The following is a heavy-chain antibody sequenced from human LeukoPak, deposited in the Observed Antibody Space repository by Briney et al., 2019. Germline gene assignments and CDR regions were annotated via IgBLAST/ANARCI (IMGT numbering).Heavy chain of an antibody. CDR2: IYYSGST. V-gene: IGHV4-61*01. CDR3: ARDPLLSCSGGYCYYDAFDI. J-gene: IGHJ3*02. D-gene: IGHD2-15*01. CDR1: GVSISSGSNY. Sequence: PSETLSLTCSVSGVSISSGSNYWSWIRQPPGKGLEWIGYIYYSGSTNYNPSLKSRVTISVDMSKNQFSLKLSSVTAADTAVYYCARDPLLSCSGGYCYYDAFDIWGQGTMVTVSS.